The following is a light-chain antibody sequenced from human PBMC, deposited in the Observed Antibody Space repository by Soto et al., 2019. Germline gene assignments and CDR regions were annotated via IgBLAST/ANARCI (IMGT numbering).Light chain of an antibody. Sequence: EIVLTQSPATLSLSPGEGATLSCRASQSVSNNYLTWYQQKPGQAPRLLIYGASNRATGVPDRFSGSGSGTDFPLTISRLEPEDFAVYYCQQYGSSGTFGQGTKVDIK. CDR3: QQYGSSGT. CDR1: QSVSNNY. V-gene: IGKV3-20*01. J-gene: IGKJ1*01. CDR2: GAS.